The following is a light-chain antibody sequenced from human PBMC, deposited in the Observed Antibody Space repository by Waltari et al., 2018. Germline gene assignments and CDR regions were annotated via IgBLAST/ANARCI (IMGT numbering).Light chain of an antibody. J-gene: IGLJ2*01. CDR3: SSYTSSSTLV. CDR1: SSDVGTYNY. V-gene: IGLV2-14*01. Sequence: QSALTQPASVSGSPGQSITISCTGASSDVGTYNYVPWYQQYPGKAPKLMIYDVSNRPSGVSNRFSGSKSGSTASLTISGLQAEDEADYYCSSYTSSSTLVFGGGTKLTVL. CDR2: DVS.